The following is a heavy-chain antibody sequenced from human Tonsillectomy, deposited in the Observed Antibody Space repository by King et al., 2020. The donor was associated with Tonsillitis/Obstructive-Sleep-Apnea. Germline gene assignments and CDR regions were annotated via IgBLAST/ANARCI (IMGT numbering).Heavy chain of an antibody. J-gene: IGHJ4*02. D-gene: IGHD2-15*01. V-gene: IGHV3-74*01. Sequence: VQLVESGGGLVQPGGSLRLSCVASGFTFRNYWMYWVRQVPGEGLVWVSRINNDGRSTTYADSVKGRFTISRDNAENTLYLQMNSLRPEDTAVYHCARGGAKGSTDYWGQGTLVTVSS. CDR1: GFTFRNYW. CDR3: ARGGAKGSTDY. CDR2: INNDGRST.